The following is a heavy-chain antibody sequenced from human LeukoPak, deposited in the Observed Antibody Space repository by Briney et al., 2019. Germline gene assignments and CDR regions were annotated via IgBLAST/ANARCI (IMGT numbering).Heavy chain of an antibody. CDR3: AKDIEAVYCSSTSCYREYYYGMDV. V-gene: IGHV3-11*01. CDR1: GFTFRDFY. Sequence: KPGGSLRLSCAASGFTFRDFYMSWIRQAPGKGLEWVSYISSSSITIYYAASVMGRFTISRDNAKNSLYLQMNSLRAEDTALYYCAKDIEAVYCSSTSCYREYYYGMDVWGQGTTVTVSS. J-gene: IGHJ6*02. D-gene: IGHD2-2*02. CDR2: ISSSSITI.